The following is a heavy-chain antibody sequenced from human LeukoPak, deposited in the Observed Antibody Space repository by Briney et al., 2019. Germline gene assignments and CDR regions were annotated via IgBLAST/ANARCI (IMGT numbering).Heavy chain of an antibody. CDR3: ARRSSGATRYYFDY. J-gene: IGHJ4*02. CDR1: GGSFNGYY. CDR2: INQSGRT. Sequence: SETLSLTCAAYGGSFNGYYWSWIRQPPGKGLEWIGEINQSGRTNYNPSLKSRLTISVDRSKNQFSLKLKFVTAADTAVYYCARRSSGATRYYFDYWGQGTLVTVSS. D-gene: IGHD1-26*01. V-gene: IGHV4-34*01.